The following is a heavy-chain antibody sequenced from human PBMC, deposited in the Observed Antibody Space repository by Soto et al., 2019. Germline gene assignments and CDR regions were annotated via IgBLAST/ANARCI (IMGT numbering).Heavy chain of an antibody. CDR2: ISPGSRYP. CDR3: VRGGGGGMFDP. D-gene: IGHD2-15*01. Sequence: PGGSLRLSCAGSGFAFGDSYMSWIRQAPGKGLEWLSYISPGSRYPAYADSVKGRFTISRDNAKRSLYLQMMSLTAEDTAIYYCVRGGGGGMFDPWGQGTMVTVSS. CDR1: GFAFGDSY. J-gene: IGHJ5*02. V-gene: IGHV3-11*06.